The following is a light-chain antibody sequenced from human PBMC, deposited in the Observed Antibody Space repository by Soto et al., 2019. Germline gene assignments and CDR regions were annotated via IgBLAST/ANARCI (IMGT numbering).Light chain of an antibody. Sequence: EIVLTQSPATLSLSPGDRVTLSCRASQSVGRSLAWYQQRPGQAPRLLIYEASNRATGIPARFSGSGSGTDFTLTISSLEPEDFAIYYCQQRYTWVTFGGGTKVEIK. V-gene: IGKV3-11*01. CDR1: QSVGRS. J-gene: IGKJ4*01. CDR2: EAS. CDR3: QQRYTWVT.